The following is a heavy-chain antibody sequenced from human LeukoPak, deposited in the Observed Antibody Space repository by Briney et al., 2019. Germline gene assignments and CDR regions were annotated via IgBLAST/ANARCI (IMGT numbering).Heavy chain of an antibody. J-gene: IGHJ4*02. CDR2: IYPGDSDT. V-gene: IGHV5-51*01. CDR1: GYSFTSYW. CDR3: ATFPKVVVAATPPAYFDY. D-gene: IGHD2-15*01. Sequence: GESLKISCKGSGYSFTSYWIGWVRQMPGQGLEWMGIIYPGDSDTRYSPSFQGQVTISADKSISTAYLQWSSLKASDTAMYYCATFPKVVVAATPPAYFDYWGQGTLVTVSS.